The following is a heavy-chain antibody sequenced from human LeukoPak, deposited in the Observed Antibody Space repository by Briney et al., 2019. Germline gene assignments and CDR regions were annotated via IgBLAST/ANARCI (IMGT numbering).Heavy chain of an antibody. Sequence: SGPTLVNPTQTLTLTCTFSGFSLRTLGAGVGWIRQPPGKALEWLSVIYWDDDRPYKPPLKTRLTITKDSPKAQVVLKMPDMDPVATGTYFCARAEFLRVMRLNSFHSGGQGPLVTVS. CDR2: IYWDDDR. J-gene: IGHJ4*02. V-gene: IGHV2-5*02. D-gene: IGHD3-16*01. CDR1: GFSLRTLGAG. CDR3: ARAEFLRVMRLNSFHS.